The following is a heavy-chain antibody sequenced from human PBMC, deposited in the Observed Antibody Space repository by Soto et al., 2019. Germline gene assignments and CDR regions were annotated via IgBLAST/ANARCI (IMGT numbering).Heavy chain of an antibody. CDR3: ARLPKGSLVTA. J-gene: IGHJ4*02. CDR1: GFRFSDHS. CDR2: ISSNSDTT. D-gene: IGHD2-21*02. Sequence: LVEAGGDVVYPGGSLRLSCVASGFRFSDHSMNWVRHAPGKGLQWISYISSNSDTTDYADYVKGRFTVSRDNAKNALFLQMNSLRADETATYYCARLPKGSLVTAGGQGARVTFPS. V-gene: IGHV3-48*01.